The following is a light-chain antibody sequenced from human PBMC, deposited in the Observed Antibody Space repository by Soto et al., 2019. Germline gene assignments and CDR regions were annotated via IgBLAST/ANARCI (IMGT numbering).Light chain of an antibody. V-gene: IGLV2-11*01. Sequence: QSALTQPRSVSGSPGQSVTISCTGTSSDVGGYNSVSWYQQHPGKAPKLMIYDVNKGPSGVPDRFSGSKSGNTASLTISGLQAEDEADYYCCSYAGSHTFVFVGGTKVTVL. CDR3: CSYAGSHTFV. CDR1: SSDVGGYNS. J-gene: IGLJ3*02. CDR2: DVN.